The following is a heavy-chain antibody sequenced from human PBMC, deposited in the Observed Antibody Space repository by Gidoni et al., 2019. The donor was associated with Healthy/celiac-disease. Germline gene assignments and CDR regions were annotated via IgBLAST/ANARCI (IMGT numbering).Heavy chain of an antibody. V-gene: IGHV3-48*02. D-gene: IGHD3-3*01. Sequence: EVQLVESGGGLVQPGGSLRLSCAASGFNLSRYSMNWVRQAPGKGLEWVSYISSSSSTIYYADSVKGRFTISRDNAKNSLYLQMNSLRDEDTAVYYCAREGATIFGPRGGMDVWGQGTTVTVSS. CDR3: AREGATIFGPRGGMDV. CDR2: ISSSSSTI. CDR1: GFNLSRYS. J-gene: IGHJ6*02.